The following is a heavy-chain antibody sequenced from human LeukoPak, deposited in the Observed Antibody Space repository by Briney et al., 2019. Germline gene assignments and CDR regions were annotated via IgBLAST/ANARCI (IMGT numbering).Heavy chain of an antibody. D-gene: IGHD5-12*01. Sequence: ASVKVSCKASGYTFTSYAMHWVRQAPGQRLEWMGWINAGSGNTEYSQKFQGRVTITRDTSASTAYMELSSLRSEDTAVYYCARVAVATILDYWGQGTLVTVSS. CDR1: GYTFTSYA. CDR2: INAGSGNT. J-gene: IGHJ4*02. V-gene: IGHV1-3*01. CDR3: ARVAVATILDY.